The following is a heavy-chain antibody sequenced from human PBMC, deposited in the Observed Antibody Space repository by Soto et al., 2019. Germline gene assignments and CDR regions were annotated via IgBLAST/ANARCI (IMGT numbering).Heavy chain of an antibody. Sequence: EVQLVESGGGLVQPGGSLRLSCAASGFTFSSYSLNWVRQAPGKGLEWLSYISGSGGTTYYADSVKDRFNISRDSAKNSLYLQMNSLRDDDTAVYYCARDTYGDYILDYWGLGTLVTVSS. V-gene: IGHV3-48*02. D-gene: IGHD4-17*01. J-gene: IGHJ4*02. CDR2: ISGSGGTT. CDR3: ARDTYGDYILDY. CDR1: GFTFSSYS.